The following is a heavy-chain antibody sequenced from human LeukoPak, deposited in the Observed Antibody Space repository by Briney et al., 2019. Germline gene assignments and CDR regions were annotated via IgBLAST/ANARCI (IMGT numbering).Heavy chain of an antibody. CDR2: IYTSGST. V-gene: IGHV4-61*02. J-gene: IGHJ5*02. Sequence: SQTLSLTCTVSGGSISSGSYYWSWIRQPAGKGLEWIGRIYTSGSTNYNPSLKSRVTISVDTSKNQFSLKLSSVTAADTAVYYCARALVRGVRINWFDPWGQGTLVTVFS. D-gene: IGHD3-10*01. CDR3: ARALVRGVRINWFDP. CDR1: GGSISSGSYY.